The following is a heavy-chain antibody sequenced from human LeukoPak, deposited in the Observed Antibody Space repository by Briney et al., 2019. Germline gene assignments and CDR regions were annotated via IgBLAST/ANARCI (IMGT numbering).Heavy chain of an antibody. D-gene: IGHD4-17*01. J-gene: IGHJ4*02. CDR2: MNPNSGNT. CDR1: GYTFTSYD. CDR3: AKDTPPDYGDYVDY. Sequence: GASVKVSCKASGYTFTSYDINWVRQATGQGLEWMGWMNPNSGNTGYAQKFQGRVTMTRNTSISTAYMELSSLRSEDTAVYYCAKDTPPDYGDYVDYWGQGTLVTVSS. V-gene: IGHV1-8*01.